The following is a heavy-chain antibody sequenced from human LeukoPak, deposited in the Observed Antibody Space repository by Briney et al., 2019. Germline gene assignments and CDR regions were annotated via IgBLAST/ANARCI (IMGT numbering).Heavy chain of an antibody. CDR2: IYYSGST. CDR1: GGSISSYY. Sequence: SETLSLTCTVSGGSISSYYWSWIRQPPGKGLEWIGYIYYSGSTNYNPSLKSRVTISVDTSKNQFSLKLSSVTAADTAVYYCATTSSYYYYGMDVWGKGTTVTVSS. J-gene: IGHJ6*04. CDR3: ATTSSYYYYGMDV. V-gene: IGHV4-59*01.